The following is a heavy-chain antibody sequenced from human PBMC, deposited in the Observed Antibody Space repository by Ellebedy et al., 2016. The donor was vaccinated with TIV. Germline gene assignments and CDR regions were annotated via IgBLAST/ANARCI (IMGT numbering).Heavy chain of an antibody. V-gene: IGHV4-34*01. CDR1: GGSFSGYY. D-gene: IGHD1-26*01. J-gene: IGHJ3*02. Sequence: SETLSLTXAVYGGSFSGYYWSWIRQPPGKGLEWIGEINHSGSTNYNPSLKSRVTISVDTSKNQFSLKLSSVTAADTAVYYCARDLVGATTWAFDIWGQGTMVTVSS. CDR3: ARDLVGATTWAFDI. CDR2: INHSGST.